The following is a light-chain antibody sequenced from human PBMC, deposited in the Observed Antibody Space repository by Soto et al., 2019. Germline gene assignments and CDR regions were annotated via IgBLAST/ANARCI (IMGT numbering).Light chain of an antibody. CDR3: AAWDDSLSGLQKV. V-gene: IGLV1-47*01. CDR1: SSNIGSNY. Sequence: QSVLTQPPSASGTPGQRVTISCSGSSSNIGSNYVYWYQQLPGTAPKLLIYRNNQRPSGVPDRFSGSKSGTSASLAISGLRSEDEADYYCAAWDDSLSGLQKVFGGGTKLTVL. CDR2: RNN. J-gene: IGLJ2*01.